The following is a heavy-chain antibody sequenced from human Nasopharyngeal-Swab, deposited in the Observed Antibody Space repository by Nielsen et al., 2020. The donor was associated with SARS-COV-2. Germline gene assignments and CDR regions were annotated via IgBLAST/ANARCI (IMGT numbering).Heavy chain of an antibody. CDR1: GYTFTGYY. CDR3: AREEGITIFGVVLNNYYYGMDV. D-gene: IGHD3-3*01. J-gene: IGHJ6*02. Sequence: ASVNVSCKASGYTFTGYYMHWVRQAPGQGLEWMGWINPNSGGTNYAQKFQGRVTMTRDTSISTAYMELSRLRSDDTAVYYCAREEGITIFGVVLNNYYYGMDVWGQGTTVTVSS. V-gene: IGHV1-2*02. CDR2: INPNSGGT.